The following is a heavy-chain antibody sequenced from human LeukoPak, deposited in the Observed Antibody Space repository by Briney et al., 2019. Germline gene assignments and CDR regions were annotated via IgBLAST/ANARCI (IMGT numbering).Heavy chain of an antibody. D-gene: IGHD6-19*01. V-gene: IGHV3-48*02. Sequence: PGGSLRLSCAASGFTFSSYSMNWVRQAPGKGLEWVSYISSSSSTIYYADSVQGRFTISRDNAKNSLYLQMISLRDEDTAVYYCAGITGYSSGWAAFDIWGQGTMVTVSS. CDR3: AGITGYSSGWAAFDI. CDR1: GFTFSSYS. CDR2: ISSSSSTI. J-gene: IGHJ3*02.